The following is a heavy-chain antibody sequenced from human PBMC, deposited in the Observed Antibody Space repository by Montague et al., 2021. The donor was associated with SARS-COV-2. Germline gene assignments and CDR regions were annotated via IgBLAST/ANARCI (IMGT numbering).Heavy chain of an antibody. V-gene: IGHV3-30*04. Sequence: SLRLSCVASGFTFSSYAMHWVRQAPGKGLEWVAVISYDGSNKYYADSVKGRFTISRDNSKNTLYLQMNSLRAEDTAVYYCARDGREGLLWFGELLFGWFDPWGQGTLVTASS. CDR3: ARDGREGLLWFGELLFGWFDP. D-gene: IGHD3-10*01. J-gene: IGHJ5*02. CDR2: ISYDGSNK. CDR1: GFTFSSYA.